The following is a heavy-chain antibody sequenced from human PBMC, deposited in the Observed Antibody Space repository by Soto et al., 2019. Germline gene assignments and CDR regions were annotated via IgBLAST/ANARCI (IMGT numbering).Heavy chain of an antibody. D-gene: IGHD3-10*01. CDR2: ISAYNGNT. CDR1: GYTFTSYG. V-gene: IGHV1-18*01. J-gene: IGHJ4*02. Sequence: ASVKVSCKASGYTFTSYGISWVRQAPGQGLEWMGWISAYNGNTNYAQKLQGRVTMTTDTSTSAAYMELRSLRSDDTAVYYCARAPGFGELLYFDYWGQGTLVTVSS. CDR3: ARAPGFGELLYFDY.